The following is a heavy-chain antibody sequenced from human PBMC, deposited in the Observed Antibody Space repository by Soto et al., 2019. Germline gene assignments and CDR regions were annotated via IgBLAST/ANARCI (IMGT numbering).Heavy chain of an antibody. CDR2: IRQDGSEI. Sequence: PGGSLRLSCVGSGFTFSSNWMTWVRQAPGKGLEWVANIRQDGSEINYVDSVKSRFTISRDNTKNSLYLQMNSLRAEDTAIYYCAREVVVSRGASYFGYWGPGTLVTVSS. CDR3: AREVVVSRGASYFGY. D-gene: IGHD2-2*01. V-gene: IGHV3-7*04. CDR1: GFTFSSNW. J-gene: IGHJ4*02.